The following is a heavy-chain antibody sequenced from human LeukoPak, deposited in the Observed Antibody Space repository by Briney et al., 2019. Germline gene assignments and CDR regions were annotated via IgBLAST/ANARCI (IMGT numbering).Heavy chain of an antibody. V-gene: IGHV3-9*01. CDR1: GFTFDDYA. J-gene: IGHJ4*02. Sequence: PGGSLRLSCAASGFTFDDYAMHWVRQAPGKGLEWVSGISWNSGSIGYADSVKGRFTISRDNAKNSLYLQMNSLRAEDTALYYCAKGARGDYGDYVDYWGQGTLVTVSS. D-gene: IGHD4-17*01. CDR3: AKGARGDYGDYVDY. CDR2: ISWNSGSI.